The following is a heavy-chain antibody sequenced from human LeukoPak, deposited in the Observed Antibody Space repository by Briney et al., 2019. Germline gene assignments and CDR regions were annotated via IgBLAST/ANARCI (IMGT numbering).Heavy chain of an antibody. Sequence: SGGSLRLSCAASGFIFSSYWMSWVRQAPGKGLEWVAQINQDGSEKYYVDSVKGRFTISRDNAKNSLYLQMNSLRAEDTAVYYCARGYNGANWFDPWGQGTLVTVSS. V-gene: IGHV3-7*05. CDR3: ARGYNGANWFDP. CDR1: GFIFSSYW. CDR2: INQDGSEK. J-gene: IGHJ5*02. D-gene: IGHD1-14*01.